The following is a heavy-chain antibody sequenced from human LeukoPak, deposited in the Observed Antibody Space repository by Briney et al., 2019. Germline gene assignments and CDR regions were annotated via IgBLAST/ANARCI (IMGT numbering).Heavy chain of an antibody. CDR1: GFTFGSYN. Sequence: GGSLRLSCAASGFTFGSYNMHWVRQAPGKGLEWVAFIRYDGSYEDYADSVKGRFTISRDNSKNTLYLQMSSLRTEDTAVYYCVLFTGIVLIPAARVLDVWGKGTTVTVSS. CDR3: VLFTGIVLIPAARVLDV. CDR2: IRYDGSYE. V-gene: IGHV3-30*02. D-gene: IGHD2-2*01. J-gene: IGHJ6*04.